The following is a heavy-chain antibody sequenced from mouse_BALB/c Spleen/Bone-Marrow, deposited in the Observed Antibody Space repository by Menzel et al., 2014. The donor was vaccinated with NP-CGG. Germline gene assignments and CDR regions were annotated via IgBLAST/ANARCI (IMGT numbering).Heavy chain of an antibody. V-gene: IGHV5-4*02. CDR3: ARGGQRGAMDY. Sequence: EVKVVESGGGLVKPGGSLKLSCAASGFTFSDYYMYWVRQTPEKRLEWVATISDGGSYTYYPDSVKGRFTISRDNAKNNLYLQMSSLKSEDTAMYYCARGGQRGAMDYWGQGTSVTVSS. CDR2: ISDGGSYT. J-gene: IGHJ4*01. D-gene: IGHD3-2*01. CDR1: GFTFSDYY.